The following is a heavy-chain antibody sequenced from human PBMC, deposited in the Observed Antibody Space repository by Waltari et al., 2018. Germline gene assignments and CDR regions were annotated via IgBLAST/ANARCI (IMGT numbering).Heavy chain of an antibody. D-gene: IGHD2-21*01. CDR1: GFTFSSYW. V-gene: IGHV3-7*01. CDR2: INQDGSEK. CDR3: ASVAL. Sequence: EVQVVESGGDFVQPGGSLRLSCAASGFTFSSYWRTWFRQAPGKGLEWGANINQDGSEKNFVDSVKGRFTISRDNAKNSLYLQMDSLKTEDSAVYYCASVALWGQGTLVTVSS. J-gene: IGHJ4*02.